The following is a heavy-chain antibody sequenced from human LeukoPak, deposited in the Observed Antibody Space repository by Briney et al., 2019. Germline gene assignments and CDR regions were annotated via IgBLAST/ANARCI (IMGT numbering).Heavy chain of an antibody. CDR1: GGTFSSYA. CDR2: IIPNSSGT. J-gene: IGHJ3*02. V-gene: IGHV1-2*02. CDR3: ARGPDSSGYYYGAFDI. Sequence: ASVKVSCKASGGTFSSYAISWVRQAPGQGLEWMGRIIPNSSGTNYAQKFQGRVTMTRDTSISTAYMELSRLRSDDTAVYYCARGPDSSGYYYGAFDIWGQGTMVTVSS. D-gene: IGHD3-22*01.